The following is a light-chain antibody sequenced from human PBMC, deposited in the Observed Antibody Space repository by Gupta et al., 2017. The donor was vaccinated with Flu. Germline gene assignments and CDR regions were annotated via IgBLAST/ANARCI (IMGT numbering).Light chain of an antibody. CDR2: GAS. Sequence: IVLTPSPATLSVSPGERATLPCRASRRVSSSLAWYQQKPGQAPRLLIYGASTRATGIPARFSGSGSGTEFTLTISSLQSEDFAVYYCQQYENRPHTFGRGTKLEIE. CDR1: RRVSSS. V-gene: IGKV3-15*01. J-gene: IGKJ4*01. CDR3: QQYENRPHT.